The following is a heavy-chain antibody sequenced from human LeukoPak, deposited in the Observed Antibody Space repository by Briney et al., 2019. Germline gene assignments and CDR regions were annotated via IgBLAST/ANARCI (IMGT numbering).Heavy chain of an antibody. J-gene: IGHJ5*02. Sequence: SETLSLTCTVSGGSISSSSYYWSWIRQPPGKGLEWIGYIYYSGSTNYNPSLKSRVTISVDTSKNQFSLKLSSVTAADTAVYYCARGSSSWYVPAVWFDPWGQGTLVTVSS. CDR2: IYYSGST. CDR1: GGSISSSSYY. D-gene: IGHD6-13*01. V-gene: IGHV4-61*01. CDR3: ARGSSSWYVPAVWFDP.